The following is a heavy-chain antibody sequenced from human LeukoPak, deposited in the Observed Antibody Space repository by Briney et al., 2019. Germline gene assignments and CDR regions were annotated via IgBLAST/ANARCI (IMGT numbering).Heavy chain of an antibody. CDR3: ARGPSITMVRGGQSYYYMDV. CDR2: IIRIFGTA. D-gene: IGHD3-10*01. V-gene: IGHV1-69*05. CDR1: GGTFSSYA. Sequence: GASVKVSCKASGGTFSSYAISWVRQAPGQGLEWMGGIIRIFGTANYAQKFQGRVTMTRDTSTNTVYMELSSLRSEDTAVYYCARGPSITMVRGGQSYYYMDVWGKGTTVTISS. J-gene: IGHJ6*03.